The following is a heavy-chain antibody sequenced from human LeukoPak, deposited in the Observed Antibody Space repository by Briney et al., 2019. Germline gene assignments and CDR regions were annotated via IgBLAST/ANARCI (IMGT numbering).Heavy chain of an antibody. CDR1: GFTFSSYA. J-gene: IGHJ3*02. CDR2: ISYDGSNK. V-gene: IGHV3-30-3*01. D-gene: IGHD1-26*01. CDR3: AKKGATNAFDI. Sequence: GGSLRLSCAASGFTFSSYAMHWVRQAPGKGLEWVAVISYDGSNKYYADSVKGRFTISRDNSKNTLYLQMNSLRAEDTAVYYCAKKGATNAFDIWGQGTMVTVSS.